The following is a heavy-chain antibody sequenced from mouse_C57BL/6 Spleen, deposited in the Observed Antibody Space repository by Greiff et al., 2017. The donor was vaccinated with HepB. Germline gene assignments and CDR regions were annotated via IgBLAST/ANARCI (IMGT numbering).Heavy chain of an antibody. Sequence: QVQLQQPGAELVKPGASVKLSCKASGYTFTSYWMQWVKQRPGQGLEWIGEIDPSDSYTNYNQKFKGKATLTVDTSSSTAYMQLSSLTSEDSAVYYCARRDYDGSSYDWFAYWGQGTLVTVSA. D-gene: IGHD1-1*01. CDR2: IDPSDSYT. V-gene: IGHV1-50*01. J-gene: IGHJ3*01. CDR3: ARRDYDGSSYDWFAY. CDR1: GYTFTSYW.